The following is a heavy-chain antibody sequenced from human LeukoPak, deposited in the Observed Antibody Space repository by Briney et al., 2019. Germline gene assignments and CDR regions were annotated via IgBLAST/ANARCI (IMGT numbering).Heavy chain of an antibody. CDR1: GGSFSGYY. D-gene: IGHD2-21*02. CDR2: INHSGST. CDR3: ARDGVGGNYRWWYFDL. V-gene: IGHV4-34*01. Sequence: PSETLSLTCAVYGGSFSGYYWSWIRQPPGKGLEWIGEINHSGSTNYNPSLKSRVTISVDRSKNQFSLKLSSVTAADTAVYYCARDGVGGNYRWWYFDLWGRGTLVTVSS. J-gene: IGHJ2*01.